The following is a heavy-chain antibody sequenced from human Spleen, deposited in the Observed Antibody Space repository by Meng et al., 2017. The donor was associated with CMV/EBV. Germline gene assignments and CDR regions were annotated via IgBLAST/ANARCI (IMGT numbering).Heavy chain of an antibody. V-gene: IGHV3-21*01. CDR3: AKVRTIFGAVIPPWGMDV. CDR1: GFTFSRNS. J-gene: IGHJ6*02. Sequence: GGSLRLSCGASGFTFSRNSMNWVRQAPGRGLEWVSSISSSSRYIYYADSVKGRFTISRDNSKNTLNLQMNSLSSVDTAIYYCAKVRTIFGAVIPPWGMDVWGRGTAVTVSS. D-gene: IGHD3-3*01. CDR2: ISSSSRYI.